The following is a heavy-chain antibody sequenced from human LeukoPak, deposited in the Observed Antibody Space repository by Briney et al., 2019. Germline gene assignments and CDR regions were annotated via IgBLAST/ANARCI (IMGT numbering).Heavy chain of an antibody. Sequence: GGSLRLSCAASGFTVSSNYMSWVRQAPRKGLEWVSVIYSGGSTYYADSVKGRFTISRDNSKNTLYLQMNSLRAEDTAVYYCARDVVVVVAATHYYYYGMDVWGKGTTVTVSS. V-gene: IGHV3-53*01. CDR2: IYSGGST. J-gene: IGHJ6*04. CDR1: GFTVSSNY. D-gene: IGHD2-15*01. CDR3: ARDVVVVVAATHYYYYGMDV.